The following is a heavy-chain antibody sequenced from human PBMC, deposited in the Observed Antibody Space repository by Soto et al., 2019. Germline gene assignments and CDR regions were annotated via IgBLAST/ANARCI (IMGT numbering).Heavy chain of an antibody. CDR3: ARETSAAWPYYLDY. V-gene: IGHV3-7*01. Sequence: EVQLVESGGGLVQPGGSLRLSCVASGFTFSTYWMSWVRQAPGKGLEWVANIKQDGGEKYYLDSVKGRFTISRDNAKNSLYLQMNSLRAEDTAVYYCARETSAAWPYYLDYWGQGTLVTVSS. CDR2: IKQDGGEK. CDR1: GFTFSTYW. J-gene: IGHJ4*02. D-gene: IGHD3-10*01.